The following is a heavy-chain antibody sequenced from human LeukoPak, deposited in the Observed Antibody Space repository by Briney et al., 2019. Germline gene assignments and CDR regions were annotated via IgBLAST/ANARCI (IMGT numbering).Heavy chain of an antibody. V-gene: IGHV3-21*01. CDR2: ISSSSSYI. J-gene: IGHJ3*01. CDR1: GFTFSSYS. CDR3: AREETTVVTSDAFDV. D-gene: IGHD4-23*01. Sequence: GGSLRLFCAASGFTFSSYSMNWVRQAPGKGLEWVSSISSSSSYIYYADSVKGRFTISRDNAKNSLYLQMNSLRAEDTAVYYCAREETTVVTSDAFDVWGQGTMVTVSS.